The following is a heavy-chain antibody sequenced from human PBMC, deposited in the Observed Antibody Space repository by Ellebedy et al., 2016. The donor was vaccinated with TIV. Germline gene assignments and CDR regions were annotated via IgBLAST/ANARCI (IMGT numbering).Heavy chain of an antibody. J-gene: IGHJ4*02. CDR3: ARRVAGKASFDY. CDR2: ISDDGSNK. D-gene: IGHD6-19*01. V-gene: IGHV3-30*03. Sequence: PGGSLRLSCAASGFTFSSYGMHWVRQAPGKGLEWVAVISDDGSNKYYADSVKGRFTISRDDSKNTLYLQMDSLRAEDTAVYYCARRVAGKASFDYWGQGTLVTVSS. CDR1: GFTFSSYG.